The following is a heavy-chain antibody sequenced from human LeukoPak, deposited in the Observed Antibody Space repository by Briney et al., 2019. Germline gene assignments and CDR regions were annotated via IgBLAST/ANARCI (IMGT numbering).Heavy chain of an antibody. CDR2: ISGSGGST. D-gene: IGHD2-15*01. J-gene: IGHJ4*02. Sequence: PGGSLRLSCAASGFTFGSYAMSWVRQAPGKGLEWVSAISGSGGSTYYADSVKGRFTISRDNSKNTLYLQMNSLRAEDTAVYYCATGYCSGGSCYSDWGQGTLVTVSS. CDR3: ATGYCSGGSCYSD. CDR1: GFTFGSYA. V-gene: IGHV3-23*01.